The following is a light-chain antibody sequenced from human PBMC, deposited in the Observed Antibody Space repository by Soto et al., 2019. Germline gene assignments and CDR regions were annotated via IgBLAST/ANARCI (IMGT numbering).Light chain of an antibody. J-gene: IGKJ4*01. Sequence: EIVLTQSPGTLSLSPGERATLSCRASQSVSSSYLAWYQQKPGQAPRLLIYGASSRATGIPDRFSGSGSGTDFTLTISRLEPEDFAVYSCQQYRDWPLTFGGGTKVDIK. CDR2: GAS. V-gene: IGKV3-20*01. CDR3: QQYRDWPLT. CDR1: QSVSSSY.